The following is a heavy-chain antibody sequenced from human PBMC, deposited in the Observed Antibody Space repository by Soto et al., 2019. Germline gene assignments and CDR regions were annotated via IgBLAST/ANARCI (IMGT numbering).Heavy chain of an antibody. CDR2: IYYSGST. V-gene: IGHV4-31*03. D-gene: IGHD2-21*02. CDR1: GGSISSGGYY. Sequence: QVQLQESGPGLVKPSQTLSLTRTVSGGSISSGGYYWSWIRQHPGKGLEWIGYIYYSGSTYYNPSLKSRVTISVDTSKNQFSLKLSSVTAADTAVYYCARERSGGDSYYFDYWGQGTLVTVSS. CDR3: ARERSGGDSYYFDY. J-gene: IGHJ4*02.